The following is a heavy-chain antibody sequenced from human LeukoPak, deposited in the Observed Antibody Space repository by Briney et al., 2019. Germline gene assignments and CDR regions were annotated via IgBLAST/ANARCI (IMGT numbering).Heavy chain of an antibody. Sequence: ASVKVSCKASGYTFTSYGISWVRQAPGQGLEWMGWISAYNGNTNYAQKLQGRVTMTTDTSTSTAYMELRSLRSDDTAVYYCAKELDYDFWSGYEYYFDYWGQGTLVTVSS. CDR1: GYTFTSYG. D-gene: IGHD3-3*01. CDR2: ISAYNGNT. V-gene: IGHV1-18*01. CDR3: AKELDYDFWSGYEYYFDY. J-gene: IGHJ4*02.